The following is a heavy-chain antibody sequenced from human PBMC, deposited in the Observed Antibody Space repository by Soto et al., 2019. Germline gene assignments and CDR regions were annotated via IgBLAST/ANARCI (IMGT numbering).Heavy chain of an antibody. J-gene: IGHJ6*02. Sequence: GGSLRLSCAASGFTFSSYAMSWVRQAPGKGLEWVSAISGSGGSTYYADSVKGRFTISRDNSKNTLYLQMNSLRAEDTAVYYCAKDSAGTTDYYYGMDVWGQGTTVTVSS. D-gene: IGHD1-7*01. V-gene: IGHV3-23*01. CDR2: ISGSGGST. CDR1: GFTFSSYA. CDR3: AKDSAGTTDYYYGMDV.